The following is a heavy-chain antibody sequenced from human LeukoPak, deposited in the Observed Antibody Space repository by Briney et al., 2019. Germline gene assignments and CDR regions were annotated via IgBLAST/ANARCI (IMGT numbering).Heavy chain of an antibody. CDR2: ISSSGINI. Sequence: GGFLRLSCVASQFTFSSYAMSWVRQAPGKGLEWVSYISSSGINIYYADSVKGRFTISRDNAKNSLYLQMNSLRAEDTAVYYCARGGLYYYDSSGPYKSVAFDIWGQGTMVTVSS. CDR1: QFTFSSYA. V-gene: IGHV3-48*04. D-gene: IGHD3-22*01. J-gene: IGHJ3*02. CDR3: ARGGLYYYDSSGPYKSVAFDI.